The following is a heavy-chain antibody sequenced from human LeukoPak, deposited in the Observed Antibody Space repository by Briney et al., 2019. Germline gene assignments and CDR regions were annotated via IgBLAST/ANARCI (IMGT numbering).Heavy chain of an antibody. CDR2: IYYSGST. V-gene: IGHV4-39*01. CDR1: GGSISSSSYY. Sequence: KPSETLSLTCTVSGGSISSSSYYWGWIRQPPGKGLEWIGSIYYSGSTCYNPSLKSRVTISVDTSKNQFSLKLSSVTASDTAVYYCARQSPAFDYWGQGTLVTVSS. CDR3: ARQSPAFDY. J-gene: IGHJ4*02.